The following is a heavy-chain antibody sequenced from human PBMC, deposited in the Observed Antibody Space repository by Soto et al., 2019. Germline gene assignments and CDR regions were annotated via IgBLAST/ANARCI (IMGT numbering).Heavy chain of an antibody. CDR1: GFTFSSYG. CDR2: ISYDGSNK. V-gene: IGHV3-30*18. J-gene: IGHJ4*02. Sequence: LRLSCAASGFTFSSYGMHWVRQAPGKGLEWVAVISYDGSNKYYADSVKGRFTISRDNSKNTLYLQMNSLRAEDTAVYYCAKDRYYDSRIFDYWGQGTLVTVSS. D-gene: IGHD3-22*01. CDR3: AKDRYYDSRIFDY.